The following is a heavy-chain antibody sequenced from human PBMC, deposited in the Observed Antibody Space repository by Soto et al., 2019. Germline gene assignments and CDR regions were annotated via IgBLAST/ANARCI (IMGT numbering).Heavy chain of an antibody. CDR1: GFIFRSAG. CDR2: ISSDGRNK. Sequence: QVQLVESGGGGVQPGTSLRLSCAASGFIFRSAGMHWVRQAPGKGLEWVAVISSDGRNKFYADSMEGRFTISRDNSKNPLYLQMDSLRVDDTAIYFCARDMGFVAVVPPVDAGYGLDVWGQGTTVTVS. D-gene: IGHD2-2*01. CDR3: ARDMGFVAVVPPVDAGYGLDV. J-gene: IGHJ6*02. V-gene: IGHV3-30*03.